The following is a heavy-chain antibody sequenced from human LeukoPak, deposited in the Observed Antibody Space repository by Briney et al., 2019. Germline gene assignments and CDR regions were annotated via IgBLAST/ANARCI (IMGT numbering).Heavy chain of an antibody. CDR3: ARGNGRTALYYYYYMDV. J-gene: IGHJ6*03. CDR2: MNPNSGNT. V-gene: IGHV1-8*01. CDR1: GYTFTSYD. Sequence: ASVKVSCKASGYTFTSYDINWVRQATGQGLEWMGWMNPNSGNTGYAQKFQGRVTMTRNTSISTAYMELSSLRSEDTAVYYCARGNGRTALYYYYYMDVWGKGTTVTVSS. D-gene: IGHD1-14*01.